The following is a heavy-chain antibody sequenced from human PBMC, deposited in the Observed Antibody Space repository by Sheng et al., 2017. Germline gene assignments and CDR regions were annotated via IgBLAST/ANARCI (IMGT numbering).Heavy chain of an antibody. CDR1: GFTFSSYA. D-gene: IGHD6-13*01. CDR2: ISHDGNNK. CDR3: AKDRERQPYYGMDV. V-gene: IGHV3-30*04. Sequence: QEQVVEFGGGVVQPGRSLRLSCTASGFTFSSYALYWVRQAPGKGLDWVALISHDGNNKWYAESVKGRFTISRDNSKNTLYLQMNSLSSEDTAVYFCAKDRERQPYYGMDVWGQGTTVTVSS. J-gene: IGHJ6*02.